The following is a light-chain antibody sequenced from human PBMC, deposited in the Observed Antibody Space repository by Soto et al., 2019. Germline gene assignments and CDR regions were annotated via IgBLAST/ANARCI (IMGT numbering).Light chain of an antibody. CDR1: QSISSY. Sequence: DIQMTQSPSSLSASVGDRVTITCRASQSISSYLNWYQQKPGKAPKLLIYAASSLQSGVPSRFSGSGSGTDFTLTISSLQPEDFATYYCQHSYSTPYTFGQGTKLAIK. V-gene: IGKV1-39*01. J-gene: IGKJ2*01. CDR3: QHSYSTPYT. CDR2: AAS.